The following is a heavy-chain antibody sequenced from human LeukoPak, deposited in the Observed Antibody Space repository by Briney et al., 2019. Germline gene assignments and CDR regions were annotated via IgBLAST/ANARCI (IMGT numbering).Heavy chain of an antibody. V-gene: IGHV1-8*02. D-gene: IGHD6-13*01. CDR3: ARGGAAAVNWFDP. Sequence: ASVKVSCKASGYTFTSYGISWVRQAPGQGLEWMGWKNPNSGNTGYAQKFQGRVTMTRNTSISTAYMELSGLRSEDTAVYYCARGGAAAVNWFDPWGQGTLVTVSS. CDR2: KNPNSGNT. CDR1: GYTFTSYG. J-gene: IGHJ5*02.